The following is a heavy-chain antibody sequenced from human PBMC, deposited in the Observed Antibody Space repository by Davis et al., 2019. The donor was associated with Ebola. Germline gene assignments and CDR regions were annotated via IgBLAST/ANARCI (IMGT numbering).Heavy chain of an antibody. CDR1: GFTFSSYW. V-gene: IGHV3-48*04. J-gene: IGHJ6*02. Sequence: GESLKISCAASGFTFSSYWMSWVRQAPGKGLEWVSYISSSSSTIYYADSVKGRFTISRDNAKSSLYLQMSSLRAEDTAFYYCAKGVTGTYYYYGMDVWGQGTTVTVSS. CDR2: ISSSSSTI. CDR3: AKGVTGTYYYYGMDV. D-gene: IGHD2-21*02.